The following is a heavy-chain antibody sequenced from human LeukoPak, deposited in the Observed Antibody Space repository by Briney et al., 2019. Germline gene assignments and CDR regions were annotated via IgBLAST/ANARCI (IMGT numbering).Heavy chain of an antibody. CDR2: INHSGSA. D-gene: IGHD2-2*01. V-gene: IGHV4-34*01. CDR3: ARKSKEYCSSTSCYVLGHWFDP. CDR1: GGSFSGYY. Sequence: SETLSLTCAVYGGSFSGYYWSWIRQPPGKGLEWIGEINHSGSANYNPSLKSRVTISVDTSKNQFSLKLSSVTAADTAVYYCARKSKEYCSSTSCYVLGHWFDPWGQGTLVTVSS. J-gene: IGHJ5*02.